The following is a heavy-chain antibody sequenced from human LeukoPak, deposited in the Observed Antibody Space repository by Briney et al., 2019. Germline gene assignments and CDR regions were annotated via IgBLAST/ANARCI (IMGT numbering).Heavy chain of an antibody. Sequence: SETLSLTCAVSGGSISSGGYSWSWIRQPPGKGLEWIGYIYHSGSTYYNPSLKSRVTISVDKTKNQFSLGLSSVAAADTALYYCARAQEGCSRASCYLEPWGQGTLVTVSS. CDR1: GGSISSGGYS. CDR3: ARAQEGCSRASCYLEP. V-gene: IGHV4-30-2*01. D-gene: IGHD2-2*01. CDR2: IYHSGST. J-gene: IGHJ5*02.